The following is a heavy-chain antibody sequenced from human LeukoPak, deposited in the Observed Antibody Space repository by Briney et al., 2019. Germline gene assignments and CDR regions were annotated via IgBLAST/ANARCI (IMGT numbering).Heavy chain of an antibody. CDR1: GYTFTSYG. CDR2: ISAYNGNT. J-gene: IGHJ4*02. CDR3: AKVVSGYDPFDY. V-gene: IGHV1-18*04. Sequence: ASVKVSCKASGYTFTSYGISCVRQAPGQGLEWMGWISAYNGNTNYAQKLQGRVTMTTDTSTSTAYMELRSLRSDDTAVYYCAKVVSGYDPFDYWGQGTLVTVSS. D-gene: IGHD5-12*01.